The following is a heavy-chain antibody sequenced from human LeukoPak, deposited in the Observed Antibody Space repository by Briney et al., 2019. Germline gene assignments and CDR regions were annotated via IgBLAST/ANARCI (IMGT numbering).Heavy chain of an antibody. CDR3: AKRGIVIRGILVIGYHQEAYHYDF. V-gene: IGHV3-23*01. J-gene: IGHJ4*02. CDR2: ISERGGST. CDR1: GISLSNYA. D-gene: IGHD3-10*01. Sequence: GGSLRLSCVVSGISLSNYAMAWVRQAPGKELEWVSYISERGGSTTYADSVKGRFTISRDTSLNTLYLQMTSLRAEDTAVYFCAKRGIVIRGILVIGYHQEAYHYDFWGQGVLVTVSS.